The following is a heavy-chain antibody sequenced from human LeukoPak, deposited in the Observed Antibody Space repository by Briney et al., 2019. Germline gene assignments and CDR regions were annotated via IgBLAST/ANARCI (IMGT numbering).Heavy chain of an antibody. V-gene: IGHV4-4*07. CDR2: IYTSGST. Sequence: SETLSLTCTVSGGSISSYYWSWIRQPAGKGLEWIGRIYTSGSTNYNPSLKSRVTISVDTSKNQFSLKLSSVTAADTAVYYCARGGFYGDYVDYWGQGTLVTVSS. CDR3: ARGGFYGDYVDY. D-gene: IGHD4-17*01. J-gene: IGHJ4*02. CDR1: GGSISSYY.